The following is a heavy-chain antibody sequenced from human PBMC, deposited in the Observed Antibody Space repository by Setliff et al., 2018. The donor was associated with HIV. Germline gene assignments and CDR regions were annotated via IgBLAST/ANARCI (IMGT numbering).Heavy chain of an antibody. CDR1: GDSINSDY. Sequence: PSETLSLTCTVSGDSINSDYWSWIRQTPGKGLEWIGEIIHSGSTYYNPSLKSRVTISIDRSKNQFPLKLSSVTAADTAGYYCARSTYYYGSGKGSGWFDPWGQGTLVTVSS. V-gene: IGHV4-59*04. CDR3: ARSTYYYGSGKGSGWFDP. CDR2: IIHSGST. D-gene: IGHD3-10*01. J-gene: IGHJ5*02.